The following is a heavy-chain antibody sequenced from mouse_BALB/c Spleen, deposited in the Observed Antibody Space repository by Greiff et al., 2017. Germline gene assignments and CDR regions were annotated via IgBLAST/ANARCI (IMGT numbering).Heavy chain of an antibody. Sequence: EVKLMESGGGLVKPGGSLKLSCAASGFTFSSYTMSWVRQTPEKRLEWVATISSGGGNTYYPDSVKGRFTISRDNAKNNLYLQMSSLRSEDTALYYCARIHGAMDYWGQGTSVTVSS. V-gene: IGHV5-9*03. J-gene: IGHJ4*01. CDR2: ISSGGGNT. CDR1: GFTFSSYT. CDR3: ARIHGAMDY.